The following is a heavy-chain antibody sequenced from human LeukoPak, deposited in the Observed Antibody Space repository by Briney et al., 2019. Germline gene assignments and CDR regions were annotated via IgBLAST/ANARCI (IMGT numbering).Heavy chain of an antibody. Sequence: GGSLKLSCAASGFTFSSYSMNWVRQAPGKGLEWVSYISSSSSTIYYADSVEGRFTISRDNAKNSLYLQMNSLRAEDTAVYYCARGSSGYYPVGDAFDIWGQGTMVTVSS. CDR2: ISSSSSTI. CDR1: GFTFSSYS. D-gene: IGHD3-22*01. CDR3: ARGSSGYYPVGDAFDI. J-gene: IGHJ3*02. V-gene: IGHV3-48*01.